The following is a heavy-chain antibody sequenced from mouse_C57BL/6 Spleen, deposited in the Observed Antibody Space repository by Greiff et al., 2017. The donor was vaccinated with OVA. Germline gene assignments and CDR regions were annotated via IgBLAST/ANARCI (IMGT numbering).Heavy chain of an antibody. J-gene: IGHJ2*01. D-gene: IGHD2-4*01. CDR3: ARQSTMITDYFDY. V-gene: IGHV1-59*01. CDR2: IDPSDSYT. Sequence: VKLQQPGAELVRPGTSVKLSCKASGYTFTSYWMHWVKQRPGQGLEWIGVIDPSDSYTNYNQKFKGKATLTVDTSSSTAYMQLSSLTSEDSAVYYCARQSTMITDYFDYWGQGTTLTVSS. CDR1: GYTFTSYW.